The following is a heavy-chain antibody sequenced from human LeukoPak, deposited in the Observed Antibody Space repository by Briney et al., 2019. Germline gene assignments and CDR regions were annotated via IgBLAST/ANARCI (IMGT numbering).Heavy chain of an antibody. CDR2: LYYDGVS. CDR3: ATLFDWDYYFDY. J-gene: IGHJ4*02. Sequence: SETLSLTCTVSGGSISSSDYLWGWVRQPPGKGLEWIGDLYYDGVSSYNPSLKSRVTISVDTSKNQFSLKLTSVTAADTAVYYCATLFDWDYYFDYWGLGTLVTVSS. V-gene: IGHV4-39*01. CDR1: GGSISSSDYL. D-gene: IGHD5/OR15-5a*01.